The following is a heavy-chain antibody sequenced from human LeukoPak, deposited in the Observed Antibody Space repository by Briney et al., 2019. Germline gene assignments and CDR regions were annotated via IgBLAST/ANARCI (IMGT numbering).Heavy chain of an antibody. CDR3: AKAIYCTNGVCYLGYFDY. J-gene: IGHJ4*02. D-gene: IGHD2-8*01. V-gene: IGHV3-30*18. CDR2: ISYDGSNK. CDR1: GFTFSSYG. Sequence: GGSLRLSCAASGFTFSSYGMHWVRQAPGKGLEWVAVISYDGSNKYYADSVKGRFTISRDNSKNTLYLQMNSLRAEDTAVYYCAKAIYCTNGVCYLGYFDYWGQGTLVTVSS.